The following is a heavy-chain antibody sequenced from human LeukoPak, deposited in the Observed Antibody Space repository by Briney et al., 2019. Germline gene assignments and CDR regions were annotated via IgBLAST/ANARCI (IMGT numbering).Heavy chain of an antibody. CDR3: ARGQGDLIDY. CDR1: GYTFSSYA. Sequence: ASVTVSFKASGYTFSSYAMHWVRQAPGQRLEWMGWSDAGNGYTKYSQEFQVRVTITRDTSASTAYMELSSLRSEDMAVDYCARGQGDLIDYGGEGNLVTVSS. V-gene: IGHV1-3*02. CDR2: SDAGNGYT. J-gene: IGHJ4*02.